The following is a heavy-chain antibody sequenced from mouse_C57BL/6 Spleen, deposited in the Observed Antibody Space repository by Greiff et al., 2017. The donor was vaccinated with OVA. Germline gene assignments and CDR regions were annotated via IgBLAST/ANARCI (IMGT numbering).Heavy chain of an antibody. Sequence: QVQLQQSGAELVKPGASVKISCKASGYAFSSYWMNWVQQRPGKGLEWIGQIYPGDGDTNYNGKFKGKATLTADKSSSTAYMQLSRLTSEDSAVDFGAKGGATVVATDFDYWGQGTTLTVSS. CDR1: GYAFSSYW. V-gene: IGHV1-80*01. CDR2: IYPGDGDT. CDR3: AKGGATVVATDFDY. D-gene: IGHD1-1*01. J-gene: IGHJ2*01.